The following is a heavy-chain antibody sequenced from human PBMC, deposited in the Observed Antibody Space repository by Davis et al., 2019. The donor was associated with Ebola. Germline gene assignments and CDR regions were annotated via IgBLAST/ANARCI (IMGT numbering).Heavy chain of an antibody. D-gene: IGHD2-2*01. J-gene: IGHJ5*02. CDR3: ARAVGEVVPSSSVWFDP. CDR1: GGTFSSYA. CDR2: IIPIFGTA. Sequence: SVKVSCKASGGTFSSYAISWVRQAPGQGLEWMGGIIPIFGTANYAQKFQGRVTITADESTSTAYMELSSLRSEDTAVYYCARAVGEVVPSSSVWFDPWGQGTLVTVSS. V-gene: IGHV1-69*13.